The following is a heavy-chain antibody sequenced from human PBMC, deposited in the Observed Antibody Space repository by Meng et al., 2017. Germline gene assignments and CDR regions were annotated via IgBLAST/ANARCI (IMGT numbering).Heavy chain of an antibody. CDR3: TTEGDGLLQKT. J-gene: IGHJ5*02. Sequence: GESLKISCAASGFTFSNAWMSWVRQAPGKGLEWVGRIKCKTDGVTTDYAAPVKGRFTIPIDDSKNTLYTQMNSLKTEDTDVYYWTTEGDGLLQKTWGQGTLVTVSS. V-gene: IGHV3-15*01. D-gene: IGHD3/OR15-3a*01. CDR2: IKCKTDGVTT. CDR1: GFTFSNAW.